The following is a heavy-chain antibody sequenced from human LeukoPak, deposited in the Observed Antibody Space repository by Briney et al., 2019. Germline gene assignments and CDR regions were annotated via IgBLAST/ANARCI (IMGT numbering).Heavy chain of an antibody. V-gene: IGHV3-15*01. CDR3: TSDIRWEIQPLDY. CDR1: GFTFSNAW. Sequence: PGGSLRLSCAASGFTFSNAWMSWVRQAPGKGLEWVGRIKSKTDGGTTDYAAPVKGRFTISRDDSKNTLYLQMNSLKTEDTAVYYCTSDIRWEIQPLDYWGQGTLVTVSS. CDR2: IKSKTDGGTT. J-gene: IGHJ4*02. D-gene: IGHD1-26*01.